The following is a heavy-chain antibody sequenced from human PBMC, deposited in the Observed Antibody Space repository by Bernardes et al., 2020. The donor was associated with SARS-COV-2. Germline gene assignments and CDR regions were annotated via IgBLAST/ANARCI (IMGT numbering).Heavy chain of an antibody. CDR3: AREDLSAYCGGDCRGKYFDS. D-gene: IGHD2-21*02. CDR1: GGIFSSET. CDR2: IIPTLGIA. Sequence: SVKVSCKASGGIFSSETISWVRRAPGQGPEWMGRIIPTLGIADHAQKFQGRITITADKSTNTVYMELISLRSEDTAVYFCAREDLSAYCGGDCRGKYFDSWGQGTLVTVSS. J-gene: IGHJ4*02. V-gene: IGHV1-69*04.